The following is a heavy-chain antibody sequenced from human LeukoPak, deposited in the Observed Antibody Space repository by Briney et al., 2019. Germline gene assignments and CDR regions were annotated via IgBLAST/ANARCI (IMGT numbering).Heavy chain of an antibody. D-gene: IGHD2-15*01. CDR2: ISSNGGIT. V-gene: IGHV3-64D*09. J-gene: IGHJ4*02. Sequence: PGESLRLSCSASGFTFSNYAMHWVRQAPGKGLEYVSHISSNGGITYYADSVKGRFTVSRDNSKNMLYLQMNSLRAEDTAVYYCVKDKYPVVVAATLDYWGQGILVTVSS. CDR1: GFTFSNYA. CDR3: VKDKYPVVVAATLDY.